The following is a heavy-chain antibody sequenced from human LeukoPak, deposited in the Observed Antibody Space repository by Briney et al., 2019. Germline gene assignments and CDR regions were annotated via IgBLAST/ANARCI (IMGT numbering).Heavy chain of an antibody. Sequence: GGSLRLSCAASGFTFSSYSMNWVRQAPGKGLEWVSSISSSSSYIYYADSVKGRFTISRDNAKNSLYLQMNSLRAEDTAVYYCARGKQLVLDYYYYMDVWGKGTTVTVSS. CDR2: ISSSSSYI. CDR1: GFTFSSYS. V-gene: IGHV3-21*01. CDR3: ARGKQLVLDYYYYMDV. J-gene: IGHJ6*03. D-gene: IGHD6-13*01.